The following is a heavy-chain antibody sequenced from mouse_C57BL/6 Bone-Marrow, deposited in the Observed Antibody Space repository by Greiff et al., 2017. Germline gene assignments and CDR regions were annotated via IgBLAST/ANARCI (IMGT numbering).Heavy chain of an antibody. CDR2: ISYDGSN. J-gene: IGHJ1*03. D-gene: IGHD1-1*01. V-gene: IGHV3-6*01. CDR1: GYSITSGYY. CDR3: ARGPYGSSSWYFDV. Sequence: EVQLVESGPGLVKPSQSLSLTCSVTGYSITSGYYWNWIRQFPGNKLEWMGYISYDGSNNYNPSLKNRISITRDTSKNQFFLKLNSVTTEDTATXYCARGPYGSSSWYFDVWGTGTTVTVSS.